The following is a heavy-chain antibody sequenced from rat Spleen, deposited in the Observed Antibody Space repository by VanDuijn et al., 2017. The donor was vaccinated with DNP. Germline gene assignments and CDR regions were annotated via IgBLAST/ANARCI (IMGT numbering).Heavy chain of an antibody. CDR3: AINGYNPFDY. CDR2: ISYEGSST. Sequence: EVQLVESGGGLVQPGRSLKLSCAASGFTFSDYYMAWVRQAPKKGLEWVASISYEGSSTYYGDSVKGRFTISRDNAKSTLYLQMNSLRSEDTATYYCAINGYNPFDYWGQGVMVTVSS. J-gene: IGHJ2*01. D-gene: IGHD1-9*01. CDR1: GFTFSDYY. V-gene: IGHV5-22*01.